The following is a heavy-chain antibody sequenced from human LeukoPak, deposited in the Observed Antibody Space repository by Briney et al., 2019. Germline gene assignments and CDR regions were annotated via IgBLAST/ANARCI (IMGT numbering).Heavy chain of an antibody. Sequence: ASETLSLTCTVSGGSISSGGYYWSWIRQPPGKGLEWIGSIYYSGSTYYNPSLKSRVTISVDTSKNQFSLKLSSVTAADTAVYYCARKRWLPEARGIDYWGQGTLVTVSS. D-gene: IGHD5-24*01. CDR1: GGSISSGGYY. CDR2: IYYSGST. J-gene: IGHJ4*02. CDR3: ARKRWLPEARGIDY. V-gene: IGHV4-39*01.